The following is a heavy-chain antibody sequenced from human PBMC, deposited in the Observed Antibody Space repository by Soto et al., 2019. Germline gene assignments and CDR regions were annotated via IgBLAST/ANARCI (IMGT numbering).Heavy chain of an antibody. D-gene: IGHD3-10*01. CDR2: TIPVFNTA. V-gene: IGHV1-69*06. J-gene: IGHJ3*02. Sequence: QVQLEQSGAEVKKPGSSVKISCKASGGTLSDHGVSWLRQAPGQGLEWVGGTIPVFNTAKYAPKFQARVTIAADKSTNTAYMEWGSLRSADTSFYFCARGVYGSGNYYTGPSAFDIWGQGTLVIVSS. CDR3: ARGVYGSGNYYTGPSAFDI. CDR1: GGTLSDHG.